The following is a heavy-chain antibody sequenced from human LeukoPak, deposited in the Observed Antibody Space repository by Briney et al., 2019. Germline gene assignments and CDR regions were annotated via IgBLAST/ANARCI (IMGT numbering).Heavy chain of an antibody. CDR1: GYTFTTYD. CDR2: INPNSGGT. J-gene: IGHJ4*02. V-gene: IGHV1-2*02. D-gene: IGHD2-15*01. Sequence: ASVKVSCKASGYTFTTYDISWVRQAPGQGLEWMGWINPNSGGTNYAQKFQGRVTMTRDTSISTAYMELSRLRSDDTAVYYCAIGYCSGGSCYAVFDYWGQGTLVTVSS. CDR3: AIGYCSGGSCYAVFDY.